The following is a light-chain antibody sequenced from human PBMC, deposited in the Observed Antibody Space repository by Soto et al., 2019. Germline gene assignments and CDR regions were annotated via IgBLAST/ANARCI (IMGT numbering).Light chain of an antibody. CDR1: SSDVGGYNH. J-gene: IGLJ1*01. CDR2: EVN. V-gene: IGLV2-14*01. Sequence: QSALTQPASVSASPGQSITLSCTGTSSDVGGYNHVSWYQQHPGKAPKLMIYEVNNRPPGVSNRFSGSKSGNTASLTISGLQAEDEAAYYCCSYMSSVAYVFGTGTKVTVL. CDR3: CSYMSSVAYV.